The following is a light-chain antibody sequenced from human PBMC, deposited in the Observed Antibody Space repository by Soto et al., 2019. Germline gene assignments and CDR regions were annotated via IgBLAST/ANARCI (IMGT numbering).Light chain of an antibody. CDR1: QSVSSSY. CDR2: GAS. V-gene: IGKV3-20*01. CDR3: QQYGSSPYT. Sequence: EIVLTQSPGPLSLSPGERATLSCRASQSVSSSYFAWYQQKPGQAPRRLIYGASSRATGIPDRFSGSGSGKDFTLTISRLEPQDVGVYYCQQYGSSPYTFGQGPKLEIK. J-gene: IGKJ2*01.